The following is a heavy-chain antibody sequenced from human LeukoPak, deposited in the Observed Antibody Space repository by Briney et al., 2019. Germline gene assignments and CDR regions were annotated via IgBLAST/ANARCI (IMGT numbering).Heavy chain of an antibody. CDR2: ISGSGGST. CDR3: AKENYDSSGYYFDY. Sequence: GGPLSLSCAASGFTFSSYAMSWVRQAPGKGLEWVSAISGSGGSTYYADSVKGRFTISRDNSKNTLYLQMNSLRAEDTAVYYCAKENYDSSGYYFDYWGQGTLVTVSS. D-gene: IGHD3-22*01. J-gene: IGHJ4*02. V-gene: IGHV3-23*01. CDR1: GFTFSSYA.